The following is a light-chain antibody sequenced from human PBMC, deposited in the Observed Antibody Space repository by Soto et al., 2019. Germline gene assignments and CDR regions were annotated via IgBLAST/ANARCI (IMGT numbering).Light chain of an antibody. CDR1: SSDVGSYNL. J-gene: IGLJ1*01. CDR3: CSYAGSGTYV. CDR2: DVT. Sequence: QSALTQPASVSGSPGQSITISCTGTSSDVGSYNLVSWYQHHPGKPPKLIIYDVTKRPSGVSDRCSGSKAGNTASLTISGLLTEDEADYYCCSYAGSGTYVFGTGTKVTVL. V-gene: IGLV2-23*02.